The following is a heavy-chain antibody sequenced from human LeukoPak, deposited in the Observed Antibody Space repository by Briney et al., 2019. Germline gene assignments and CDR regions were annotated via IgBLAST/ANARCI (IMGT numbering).Heavy chain of an antibody. V-gene: IGHV3-30*04. Sequence: GGSLRLSCAASGFTFSSSAMHWVRQAPGKGLEWVAFISYDGSNKYYADSVKGRFTLSRDNSKNTLYLQMNSLRAEDTAVYYCARDEDMVATIGGYFDYWGQGTLVTVSS. CDR3: ARDEDMVATIGGYFDY. CDR2: ISYDGSNK. D-gene: IGHD5-12*01. J-gene: IGHJ4*02. CDR1: GFTFSSSA.